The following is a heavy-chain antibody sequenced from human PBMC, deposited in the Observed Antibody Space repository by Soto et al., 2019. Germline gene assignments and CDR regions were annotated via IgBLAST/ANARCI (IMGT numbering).Heavy chain of an antibody. V-gene: IGHV3-9*01. CDR2: ISWNSGSI. CDR3: AKDSAIIVVEGYFDY. CDR1: GFTFDDYA. J-gene: IGHJ4*02. Sequence: EVQLVESGGGLVQPGRSLRLSCAASGFTFDDYAMHWVRQAPGKGLEWVSGISWNSGSIGYADSVKGRFTIFRDNAKNSLYLQMNSLRAEDTALYYCAKDSAIIVVEGYFDYWGKGTLVTVSS. D-gene: IGHD3-22*01.